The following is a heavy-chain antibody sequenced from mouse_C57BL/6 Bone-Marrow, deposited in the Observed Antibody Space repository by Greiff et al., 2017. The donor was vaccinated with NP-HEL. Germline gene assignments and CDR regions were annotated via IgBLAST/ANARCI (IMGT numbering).Heavy chain of an antibody. CDR3: ARSYYYGSRFDY. Sequence: VQLQQSGAELARPGASVKLSCKASGYTFTSYGISWVKQRTGQGLEWIGEIYPRSGNTYYNEKFKGKATLTADKSSSTAYMELRSLTSEDSAVYFCARSYYYGSRFDYWGQGTTLTGSS. D-gene: IGHD1-1*01. J-gene: IGHJ2*01. V-gene: IGHV1-81*01. CDR1: GYTFTSYG. CDR2: IYPRSGNT.